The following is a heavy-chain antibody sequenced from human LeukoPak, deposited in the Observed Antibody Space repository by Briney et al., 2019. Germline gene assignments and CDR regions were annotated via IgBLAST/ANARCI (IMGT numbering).Heavy chain of an antibody. Sequence: PGGSLRLSCEASGFSFSSYWMHWVRQAPGKGLVWVSRINSDGSSTTYADSVKGRLTISRYNAKNTLYLQMNSLRAEDTAVYYCVREGRVSGYDFDYWGQGTLVTVSS. J-gene: IGHJ4*02. V-gene: IGHV3-74*01. D-gene: IGHD5-12*01. CDR3: VREGRVSGYDFDY. CDR1: GFSFSSYW. CDR2: INSDGSST.